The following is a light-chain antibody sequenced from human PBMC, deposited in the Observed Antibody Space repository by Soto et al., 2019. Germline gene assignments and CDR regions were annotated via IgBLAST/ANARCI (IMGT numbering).Light chain of an antibody. CDR2: GVS. V-gene: IGLV2-8*01. J-gene: IGLJ1*01. CDR1: SSDVGGYNY. CDR3: SSYAGSNRDV. Sequence: QSVLTQPPSASGSPGQSVTISCTGTSSDVGGYNYVSWYQQHPGKAPKLMIYGVSKRPSGVPDRFSGSKSGNTASLTVSGLQAEDEADYYCSSYAGSNRDVFGTGTKVTV.